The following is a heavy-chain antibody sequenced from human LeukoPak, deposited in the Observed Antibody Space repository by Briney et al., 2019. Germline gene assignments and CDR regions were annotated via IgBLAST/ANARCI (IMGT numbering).Heavy chain of an antibody. CDR3: ARAMFSEVPGY. Sequence: GGSLRLSCTASGFNFGDYGMTWVRQAPGKGLEWVSIIYSDGNTYYADSVKGRFTISRDNSKNTLYLQMNRLRAEDTAVYYCARAMFSEVPGYWGQGTLVTVSS. D-gene: IGHD3-10*02. CDR1: GFNFGDYG. J-gene: IGHJ4*02. V-gene: IGHV3-66*01. CDR2: IYSDGNT.